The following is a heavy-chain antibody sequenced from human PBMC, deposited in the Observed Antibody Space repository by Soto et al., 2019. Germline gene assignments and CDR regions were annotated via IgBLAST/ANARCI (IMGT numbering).Heavy chain of an antibody. D-gene: IGHD3-22*01. CDR1: GYSFTSYW. V-gene: IGHV5-51*01. CDR2: IYPGDSDT. Sequence: PGESLKISCKGSGYSFTSYWIGWVRQMPGKGLEWMGIIYPGDSDTRYSPSFQGQVTISADKSISTAYLQWSSLKASDTAMYYCASSHQYYYDSSGYYYYYYGMDVWGQGTTVTVSS. CDR3: ASSHQYYYDSSGYYYYYYGMDV. J-gene: IGHJ6*02.